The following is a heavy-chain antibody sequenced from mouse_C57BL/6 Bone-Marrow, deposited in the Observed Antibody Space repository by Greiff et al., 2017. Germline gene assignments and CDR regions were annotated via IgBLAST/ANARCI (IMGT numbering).Heavy chain of an antibody. J-gene: IGHJ1*03. V-gene: IGHV1-53*01. CDR3: ARENYYGSRGYFDV. CDR1: GYTFTSYW. D-gene: IGHD1-1*01. Sequence: QVQLQQSGTELVKPGASVKLSCKASGYTFTSYWMHWVKQRPGQGLEWIGNINPSNGGTNYNEKFKSKATLTVDKSSSTAYMQLSSLTSEDSAVYYCARENYYGSRGYFDVWGTGTTVTVSS. CDR2: INPSNGGT.